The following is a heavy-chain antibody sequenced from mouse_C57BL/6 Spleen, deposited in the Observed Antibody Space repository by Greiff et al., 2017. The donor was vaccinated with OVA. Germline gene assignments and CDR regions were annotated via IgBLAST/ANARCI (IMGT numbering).Heavy chain of an antibody. CDR1: GFTFSSYA. J-gene: IGHJ2*01. Sequence: EVKVVESGGGLVKPGGSLKLSCAASGFTFSSYAMSWVRQTPEKRLEWVATISDGGSYTYYPDNVKGRFTISRDNAKNNLYLQMSHLKSEDTAMYYCARDGSYYGSSWGYWGQGTTLTVSS. V-gene: IGHV5-4*01. CDR2: ISDGGSYT. CDR3: ARDGSYYGSSWGY. D-gene: IGHD1-1*01.